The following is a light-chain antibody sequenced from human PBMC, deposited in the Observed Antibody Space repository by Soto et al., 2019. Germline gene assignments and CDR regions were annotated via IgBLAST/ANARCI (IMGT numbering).Light chain of an antibody. CDR2: EVS. V-gene: IGLV2-8*01. Sequence: QSVLTQPPSASGPPGQAVTISCTGSDSDVGGHSHVSWYQQHPGEAPKLMIYEVSKRPSGVPDRFSGSKSGNTASLTVSGLQADDEADYYCCSYVAGDSWVFGGGTKLTVL. J-gene: IGLJ3*02. CDR3: CSYVAGDSWV. CDR1: DSDVGGHSH.